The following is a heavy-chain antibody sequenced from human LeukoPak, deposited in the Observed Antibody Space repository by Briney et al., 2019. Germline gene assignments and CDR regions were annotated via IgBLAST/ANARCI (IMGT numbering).Heavy chain of an antibody. CDR3: ARGGSRVISSSDFDS. V-gene: IGHV4-59*01. CDR1: GVSFSSYY. J-gene: IGHJ4*02. Sequence: SSETLSLTCTVSGVSFSSYYWSWIRQPPGKGLEWIGYIYYTGSTNYNPSLKSRVTVSVDTSRNQFSLRLSSVTAVDTAVYYCARGGSRVISSSDFDSWGQGILVTVSS. D-gene: IGHD6-6*01. CDR2: IYYTGST.